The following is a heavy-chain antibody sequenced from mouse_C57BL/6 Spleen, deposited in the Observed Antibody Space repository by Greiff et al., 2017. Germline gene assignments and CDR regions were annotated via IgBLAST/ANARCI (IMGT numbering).Heavy chain of an antibody. CDR3: TSKGGQLRSQGYFDD. Sequence: QVQLQQSGAELVRPGASVTLSCKASGYTFTDYEMHWVKQTPVHGLEWIGAIDPETGGTAYNQKFKGKAILTADKSSSTAYMELRSLTSEDSAVYYCTSKGGQLRSQGYFDDWGQGTTLTVSS. CDR2: IDPETGGT. J-gene: IGHJ2*01. CDR1: GYTFTDYE. D-gene: IGHD3-2*02. V-gene: IGHV1-15*01.